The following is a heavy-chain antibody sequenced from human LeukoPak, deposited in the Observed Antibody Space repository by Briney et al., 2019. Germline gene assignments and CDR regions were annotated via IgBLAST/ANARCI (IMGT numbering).Heavy chain of an antibody. CDR1: GDSISNFY. D-gene: IGHD2-2*01. V-gene: IGHV4-59*01. Sequence: SETLSLTCSVSGDSISNFYWGWIRQPPGKGLEWIGYIDNSGSTSYNPSLKSRVTISIDTSKNQFSLRLSSVAAADTAVYFCARGLFSTRRESDYWGQGTLVTVSS. CDR2: IDNSGST. CDR3: ARGLFSTRRESDY. J-gene: IGHJ4*02.